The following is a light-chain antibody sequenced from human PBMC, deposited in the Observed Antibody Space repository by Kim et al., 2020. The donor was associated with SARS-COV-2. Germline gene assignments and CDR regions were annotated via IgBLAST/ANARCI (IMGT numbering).Light chain of an antibody. V-gene: IGLV6-57*03. CDR3: QSYDSSNVV. CDR1: SGVIASNY. J-gene: IGLJ2*01. Sequence: TTITISCTRSSGVIASNYVQWYQQRPGSAPTPVIYEVNQRPSGVPDRFSGSIDSSSSSASLTISGLKTEDEADYYCQSYDSSNVVFGGGTQLTVL. CDR2: EVN.